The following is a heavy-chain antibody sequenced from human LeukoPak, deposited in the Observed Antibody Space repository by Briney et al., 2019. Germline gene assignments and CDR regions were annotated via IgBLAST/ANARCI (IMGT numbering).Heavy chain of an antibody. CDR3: AREMKYGDYATDY. D-gene: IGHD4-17*01. Sequence: GASVKVSCKASGYTFTSYDINWMRQATGQGLEWMGWMNPNSGNTGYAQKFQGRVTMTRNTSISTAYMELSSLRSEDTAVYYCAREMKYGDYATDYWGQGTLVTVSS. CDR2: MNPNSGNT. J-gene: IGHJ4*02. V-gene: IGHV1-8*01. CDR1: GYTFTSYD.